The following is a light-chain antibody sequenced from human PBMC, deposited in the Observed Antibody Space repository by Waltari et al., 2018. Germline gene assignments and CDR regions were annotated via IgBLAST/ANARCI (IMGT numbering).Light chain of an antibody. CDR2: AAS. J-gene: IGKJ1*01. CDR1: QNIRTH. Sequence: DIQMTQSPSSLSASVGDTVTVTCRASQNIRTHLNWYQQKPATAPKLLIYAASTLHRGVPSRFSASASGTDFTLTVTNLQPDDFAVYFCQQSFSSPWTFG. V-gene: IGKV1-39*01. CDR3: QQSFSSPWT.